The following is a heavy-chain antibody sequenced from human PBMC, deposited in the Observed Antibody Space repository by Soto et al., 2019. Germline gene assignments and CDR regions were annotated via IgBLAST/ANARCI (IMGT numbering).Heavy chain of an antibody. V-gene: IGHV4-34*01. CDR3: ARGGIASRYYYMDV. D-gene: IGHD6-13*01. J-gene: IGHJ6*03. CDR1: GGSFSGYY. CDR2: INHSGST. Sequence: SETLSLTCAVYGGSFSGYYWSWIRQPPGKGLEWIGEINHSGSTNYDPSIKSRVTISVDTSKNQFSLKLSSVTAADTAVYYCARGGIASRYYYMDVWGKGTTVTVSS.